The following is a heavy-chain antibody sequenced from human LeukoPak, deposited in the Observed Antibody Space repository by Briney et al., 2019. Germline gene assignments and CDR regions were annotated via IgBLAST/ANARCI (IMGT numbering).Heavy chain of an antibody. D-gene: IGHD1-26*01. CDR1: GASFNPYY. CDR3: ARSLGRGATAFDY. J-gene: IGHJ4*02. V-gene: IGHV4-59*08. CDR2: IHNSGDT. Sequence: SETLSLTCTVSGASFNPYYWSWIRQPPGKGLEWIGSIHNSGDTHYNPSLKSRVTISIDTSKNQFSLKLSSVTAADTAVYYCARSLGRGATAFDYWGQGTLVTVSS.